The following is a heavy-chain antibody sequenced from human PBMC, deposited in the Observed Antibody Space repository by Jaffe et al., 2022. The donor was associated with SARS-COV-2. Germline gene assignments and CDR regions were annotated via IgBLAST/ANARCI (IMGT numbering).Heavy chain of an antibody. CDR1: GFTFSSYS. CDR3: ARELFPFCTNGVCAEFDY. Sequence: EVQLVESGGGLVKPGGSLRLSCAASGFTFSSYSMNWVRQAPGKGLEWVSSISSSSSYIYYADSVKGRFTISRDNAKNSLYLQMNSLRAEDTAVYYCARELFPFCTNGVCAEFDYWGQGTLVTVSS. V-gene: IGHV3-21*01. D-gene: IGHD2-8*01. CDR2: ISSSSSYI. J-gene: IGHJ4*02.